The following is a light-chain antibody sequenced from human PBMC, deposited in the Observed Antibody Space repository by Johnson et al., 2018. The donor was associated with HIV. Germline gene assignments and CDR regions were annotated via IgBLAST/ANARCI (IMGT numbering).Light chain of an antibody. V-gene: IGLV1-51*02. J-gene: IGLJ1*01. CDR3: GAWDSSLSAYV. CDR2: ENN. CDR1: SSNIGNNY. Sequence: TQPPSVSAAPGQKVTISCSGSSSNIGNNYVSWYQQLPGTAPKLLIYENNKRPSGIPDRFSGPKSGTSATLAITGLQPGDEADYYCGAWDSSLSAYVFGTGTQVTV.